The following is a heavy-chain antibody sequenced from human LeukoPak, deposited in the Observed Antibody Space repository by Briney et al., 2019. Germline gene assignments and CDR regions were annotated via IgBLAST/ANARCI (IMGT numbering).Heavy chain of an antibody. D-gene: IGHD5-18*01. CDR3: ARVGGYSYGAPVNYYYYYYMDV. J-gene: IGHJ6*03. CDR2: ISSSGSTI. V-gene: IGHV3-48*03. Sequence: GGSLRLSCTASGFTFGSYEMNWVRQAPGKGLEWVSYISSSGSTIYYADSVKGRFTISRDNAKNSLYLQMNSLRAEDTAVYYCARVGGYSYGAPVNYYYYYYMDVWGKGTTVTVSS. CDR1: GFTFGSYE.